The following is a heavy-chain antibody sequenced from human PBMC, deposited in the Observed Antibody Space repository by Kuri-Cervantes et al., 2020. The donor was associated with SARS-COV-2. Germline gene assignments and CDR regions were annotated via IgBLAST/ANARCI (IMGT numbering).Heavy chain of an antibody. D-gene: IGHD3-16*01. Sequence: SETLSLSCTVYGGPFSGYYWSWLRRPPGKGLEWIGEINDIGSTNYNPSLESRVTISVDTSKNQFSLSLSSVTAGDTALYYCARGPWRSEQVGPPYYYYLDVWGKGTTVTVSS. CDR1: GGPFSGYY. J-gene: IGHJ6*03. CDR3: ARGPWRSEQVGPPYYYYLDV. V-gene: IGHV4-34*01. CDR2: INDIGST.